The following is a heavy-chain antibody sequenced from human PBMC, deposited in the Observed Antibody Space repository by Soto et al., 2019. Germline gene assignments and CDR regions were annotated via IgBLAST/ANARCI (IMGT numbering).Heavy chain of an antibody. V-gene: IGHV1-69*01. CDR3: ASGGSGYVWFNEF. J-gene: IGHJ4*02. D-gene: IGHD3-22*01. CDR1: GGIFSSYA. Sequence: QEQLVQSGAEVKKPGSSVKVSCKASGGIFSSYAISWVRQAPGQGLEWMGGIIPIFGTANYAQKFQGRVTITADESTNTAYMDRSSLKSEDTAIYYCASGGSGYVWFNEFWGQGTLVTVSS. CDR2: IIPIFGTA.